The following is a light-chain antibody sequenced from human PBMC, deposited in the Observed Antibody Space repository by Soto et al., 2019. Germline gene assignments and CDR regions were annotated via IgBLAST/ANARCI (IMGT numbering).Light chain of an antibody. Sequence: IQMTQSPSTLSASVGDRVTITCRASQSISTYLNWYQQKPGKAPKLLIYAASSLQSGVPSRFSGSGSGTDFTLTISSLQPEDFATYYCLQDYNYPRTFGQGTKVDIK. V-gene: IGKV1-6*01. CDR3: LQDYNYPRT. J-gene: IGKJ1*01. CDR2: AAS. CDR1: QSISTY.